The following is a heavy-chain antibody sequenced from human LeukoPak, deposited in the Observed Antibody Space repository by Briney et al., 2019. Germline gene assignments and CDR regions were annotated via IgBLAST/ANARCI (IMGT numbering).Heavy chain of an antibody. V-gene: IGHV1-3*01. CDR3: ARSLRGSGSPGDNWFDP. Sequence: GASVKVACKASGYTFTSYAMHWVRQAPGQRLEWMGWINAGNGNTKYSQKFQGRVTITSDTSASTAYMELSSLRSEDTAVYYCARSLRGSGSPGDNWFDPWGEGTLVTVSS. J-gene: IGHJ5*02. CDR2: INAGNGNT. D-gene: IGHD3-10*01. CDR1: GYTFTSYA.